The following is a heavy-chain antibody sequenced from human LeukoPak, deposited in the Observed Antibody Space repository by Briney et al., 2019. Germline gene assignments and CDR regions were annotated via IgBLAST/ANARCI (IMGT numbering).Heavy chain of an antibody. CDR1: GYTFTSYG. J-gene: IGHJ4*02. V-gene: IGHV1-18*01. CDR2: ISAYNGNT. D-gene: IGHD3-22*01. Sequence: GASVKVSCKASGYTFTSYGISWVRQAPGQGLEWMGWISAYNGNTNYAQKLQGRVTMTIDTSTSTAYMELRSLRSDDTAVYYCARVGEVYYYDSSGYPTGTFDYWGQGTLVTVSS. CDR3: ARVGEVYYYDSSGYPTGTFDY.